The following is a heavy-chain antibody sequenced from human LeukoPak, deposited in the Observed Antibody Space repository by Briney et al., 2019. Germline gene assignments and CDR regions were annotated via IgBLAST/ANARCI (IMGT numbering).Heavy chain of an antibody. D-gene: IGHD3-22*01. Sequence: GGSLRLSCAASGFTFSSYAMSWVRQAPGKGLEWVSAISGSGGSTYYADSVKGRFTISRDNSKNTLYLQMNSLRAEDTAVYYCAKADVDYDSSGYYRIDAFDIWGQGTMVTVSS. CDR3: AKADVDYDSSGYYRIDAFDI. V-gene: IGHV3-23*01. J-gene: IGHJ3*02. CDR1: GFTFSSYA. CDR2: ISGSGGST.